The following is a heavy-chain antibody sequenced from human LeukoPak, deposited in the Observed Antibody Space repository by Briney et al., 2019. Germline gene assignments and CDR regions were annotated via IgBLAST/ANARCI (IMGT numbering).Heavy chain of an antibody. Sequence: SETLSLTCAVYGGSFSGYYWSWIRQPPGKGLEWIGEINHSGSTNYNLSLKSRVTISVDTSKNQFSLKLSSVTAADTAVYYCARDRGTWNDDGFDYWGQGTLVTVSS. CDR3: ARDRGTWNDDGFDY. D-gene: IGHD1-1*01. CDR2: INHSGST. J-gene: IGHJ4*02. CDR1: GGSFSGYY. V-gene: IGHV4-34*01.